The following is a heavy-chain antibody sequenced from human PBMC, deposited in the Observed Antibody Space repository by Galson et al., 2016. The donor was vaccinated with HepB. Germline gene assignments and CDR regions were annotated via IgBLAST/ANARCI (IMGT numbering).Heavy chain of an antibody. J-gene: IGHJ4*01. Sequence: SETLSLTCAVSGASINSSSYYWGWIRQPPGKGLEWIGKIYNSDSTFYNPSLKSRVTRSVDTSKNQFSLQLSSVTAADTAVYYCARTAARLYFDSWGQGTLVAVSS. CDR3: ARTAARLYFDS. D-gene: IGHD6-6*01. CDR1: GASINSSSYY. CDR2: IYNSDST. V-gene: IGHV4-39*01.